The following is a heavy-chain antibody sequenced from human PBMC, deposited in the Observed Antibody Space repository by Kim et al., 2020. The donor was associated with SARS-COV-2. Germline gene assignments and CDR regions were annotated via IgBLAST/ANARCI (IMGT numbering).Heavy chain of an antibody. CDR1: GGPFSGYY. Sequence: SETLSLTCAVYGGPFSGYYGSGIRQPPGKGLEWIGEINHSGTTNYNPSLKSRVTISVETSKNQFSLKLSSVTAADRAVYYCARGKGGYSYGFWFDPWGQGTLVTVSS. D-gene: IGHD5-18*01. CDR2: INHSGTT. CDR3: ARGKGGYSYGFWFDP. J-gene: IGHJ5*02. V-gene: IGHV4-34*01.